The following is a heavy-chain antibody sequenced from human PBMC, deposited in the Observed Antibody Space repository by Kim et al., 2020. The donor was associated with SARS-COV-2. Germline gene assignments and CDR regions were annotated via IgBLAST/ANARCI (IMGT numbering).Heavy chain of an antibody. D-gene: IGHD3-10*01. Sequence: GGSLRLSCAASRFTFSSYAIHWVRQAPGKGLEWVAFISYDGSNKYYADSVKGRFTLSRDNSKNTLYLQMNSLRAEDTAVYYCTRRFAAMVRGADFDYWGQGTLVTVSS. CDR2: ISYDGSNK. CDR3: TRRFAAMVRGADFDY. CDR1: RFTFSSYA. J-gene: IGHJ4*02. V-gene: IGHV3-30*04.